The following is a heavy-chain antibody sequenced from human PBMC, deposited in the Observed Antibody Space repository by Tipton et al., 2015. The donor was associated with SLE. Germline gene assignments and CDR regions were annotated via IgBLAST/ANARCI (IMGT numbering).Heavy chain of an antibody. D-gene: IGHD6-19*01. CDR3: AREVEGYSSGWYYYYYYMDV. Sequence: TLSLTCTVYGGSFSGYYWSWIRQPPGKGLEWIGEINHSGSTNYNPPLRSRVTISVDTSKNQLSLKLNSVTAADTAVYYCAREVEGYSSGWYYYYYYMDVWGQGTLVTVSS. J-gene: IGHJ6*03. CDR1: GGSFSGYY. CDR2: INHSGST. V-gene: IGHV4-34*01.